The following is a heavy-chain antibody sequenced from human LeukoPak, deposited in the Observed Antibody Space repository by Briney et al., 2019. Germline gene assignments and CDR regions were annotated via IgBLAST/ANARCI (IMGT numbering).Heavy chain of an antibody. CDR1: GGSISSSSYY. Sequence: SETLSLTCTVSGGSISSSSYYWGWIRQPPGKGLEWIGSIYYSGSTYYNPSLKSRVTISVDTSKNQFPLKLSSVTAADTAVYYCARQSELLGFFDYWGQGTLVAVSS. D-gene: IGHD1-26*01. V-gene: IGHV4-39*01. J-gene: IGHJ4*02. CDR3: ARQSELLGFFDY. CDR2: IYYSGST.